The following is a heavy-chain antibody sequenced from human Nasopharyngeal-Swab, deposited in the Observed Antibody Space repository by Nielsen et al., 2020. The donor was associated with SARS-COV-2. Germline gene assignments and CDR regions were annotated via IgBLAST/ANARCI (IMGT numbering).Heavy chain of an antibody. CDR3: ATSGSSVTAGVNMDV. V-gene: IGHV4-30-4*07. CDR2: IYYSGST. J-gene: IGHJ6*03. Sequence: PGKGLEWIGYIYYSGSTYYNPSLESRVTISLDKSKNQFSLNLTSVTAADTAVYYCATSGSSVTAGVNMDVWGKGTTVTVSS. D-gene: IGHD3-10*01.